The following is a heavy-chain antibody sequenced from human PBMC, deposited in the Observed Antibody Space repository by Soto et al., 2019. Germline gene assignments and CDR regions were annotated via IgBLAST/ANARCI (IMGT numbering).Heavy chain of an antibody. CDR2: IYYTGST. V-gene: IGHV4-31*03. Sequence: QVQLQESGPGLVMPSQTLSLTCTVSGGSLTSGTFYWGWIRQHPGKGIEWIGYIYYTGSTYYNPSLKSRITISVDTSMIQFSLKLSSVTAADTAMYFCARARRDGYNYLDSWGQGTLVTVSS. CDR1: GGSLTSGTFY. CDR3: ARARRDGYNYLDS. J-gene: IGHJ4*02. D-gene: IGHD5-12*01.